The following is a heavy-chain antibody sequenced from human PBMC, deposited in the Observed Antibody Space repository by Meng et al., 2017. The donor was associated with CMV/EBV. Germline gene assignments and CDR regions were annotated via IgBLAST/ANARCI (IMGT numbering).Heavy chain of an antibody. Sequence: ASVPVSRMASGYTFTGYYMHWVRQAPGQGLEWMGWINPISGGTNYAQKFQGRVTMTSDTSISTAYMELSRLRSDDTAVYYCAREHIWLPYYYYYGMDVWGQGTTVTVSS. CDR3: AREHIWLPYYYYYGMDV. J-gene: IGHJ6*02. CDR1: GYTFTGYY. CDR2: INPISGGT. D-gene: IGHD5-18*01. V-gene: IGHV1-2*02.